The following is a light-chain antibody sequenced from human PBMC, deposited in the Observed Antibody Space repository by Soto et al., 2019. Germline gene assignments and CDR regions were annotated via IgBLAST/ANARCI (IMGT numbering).Light chain of an antibody. J-gene: IGKJ4*01. V-gene: IGKV1-39*01. CDR3: LQHNTYPST. Sequence: DIQMTQSPSSLSASVGDRVTITCRASQSISSYLNWYQQKPGKAPNLLIYEASSLQSGVPSGFSGTGSGTDFTLTISSLQPEDFATYYCLQHNTYPSTFGRRTKVDI. CDR2: EAS. CDR1: QSISSY.